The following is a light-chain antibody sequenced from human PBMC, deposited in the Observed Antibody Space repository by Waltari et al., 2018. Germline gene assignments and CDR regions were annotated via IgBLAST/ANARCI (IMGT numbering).Light chain of an antibody. Sequence: VLTQSPGTLSLSPGETATLSCRASQTITKRYFAWYQQKPGQAPRLLIYGASSRAACVPDRFSGSGSGTDFTLTIIRLEPEDFAVYFCQQYGSSIMYTFGQGTKLEIK. CDR1: QTITKRY. V-gene: IGKV3-20*01. J-gene: IGKJ2*01. CDR2: GAS. CDR3: QQYGSSIMYT.